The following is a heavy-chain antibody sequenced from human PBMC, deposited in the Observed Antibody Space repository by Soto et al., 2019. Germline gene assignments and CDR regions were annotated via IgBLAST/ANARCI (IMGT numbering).Heavy chain of an antibody. CDR1: GGSINSGGDD. CDR2: IYYSGST. V-gene: IGHV4-31*03. J-gene: IGHJ4*02. D-gene: IGHD3-3*01. Sequence: SDTLALTCTVSGGSINSGGDDWSWIRQHPGKGLEWIGYIYYSGSTYYNPSLKSRVTISIDTSKNQFSLKLSSVTAADTAVYYCARAQTIFGIITVFDYWGQGTLVTVSS. CDR3: ARAQTIFGIITVFDY.